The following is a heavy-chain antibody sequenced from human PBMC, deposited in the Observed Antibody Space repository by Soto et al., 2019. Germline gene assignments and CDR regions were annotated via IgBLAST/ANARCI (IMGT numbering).Heavy chain of an antibody. V-gene: IGHV3-7*03. CDR1: GFTFSNFW. Sequence: PGGSLRLSCAAYGFTFSNFWMSWVRQPPGKGLEWVANIKHDGSETYYVDSVKGRFTISRDNAENSLYLQMNSLRAEDTAFYYCVSGARLLFDYSGQGTLVTVSS. CDR3: VSGARLLFDY. D-gene: IGHD2-21*01. CDR2: IKHDGSET. J-gene: IGHJ4*02.